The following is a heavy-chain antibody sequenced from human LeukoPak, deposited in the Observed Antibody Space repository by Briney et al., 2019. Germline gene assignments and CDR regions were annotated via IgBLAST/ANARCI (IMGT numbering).Heavy chain of an antibody. D-gene: IGHD3-22*01. CDR1: GGTFSSYA. CDR2: IIPIFGTA. V-gene: IGHV1-69*13. Sequence: ASVKVSCKASGGTFSSYAISWVRQAPGQGLEWMGGIIPIFGTANYAQKFQGRVTITADESTSTAYMELSSLRSEDTAVYYCARVGADYYDSSGYFENYYYYYYMDVWGKGTTVTISS. CDR3: ARVGADYYDSSGYFENYYYYYYMDV. J-gene: IGHJ6*03.